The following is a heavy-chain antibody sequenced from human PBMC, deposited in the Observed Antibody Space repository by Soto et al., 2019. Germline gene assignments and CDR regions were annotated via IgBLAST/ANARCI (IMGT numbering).Heavy chain of an antibody. D-gene: IGHD3-22*01. J-gene: IGHJ3*02. V-gene: IGHV4-31*03. Sequence: PSETLSLTCTVSGGSISSGGYYWSWIRQHPGKGLEWIGYIYYSGSTYYNPSLKSRVTISVDTSKNQFSLKLSSVTAADTAVYYCATDYYDSSGYHDAFDIWGQGTMVTFSS. CDR2: IYYSGST. CDR3: ATDYYDSSGYHDAFDI. CDR1: GGSISSGGYY.